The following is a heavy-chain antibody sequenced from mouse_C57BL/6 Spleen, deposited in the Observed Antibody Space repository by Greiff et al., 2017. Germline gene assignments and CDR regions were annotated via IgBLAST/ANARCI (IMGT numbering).Heavy chain of an antibody. Sequence: EVKLMESGEGLVKPGGSLKLSCAASGFTFSSYAMSWVRQTPEKRLEWVAYISSGGDYTYYADTVKGRFTISRDNARNPLYLQMSSLKSEDTAMYYCTSDRDYCNPFAYWGQGTLVTVSA. CDR2: ISSGGDYT. V-gene: IGHV5-9-1*02. CDR3: TSDRDYCNPFAY. CDR1: GFTFSSYA. J-gene: IGHJ3*01. D-gene: IGHD2-1*01.